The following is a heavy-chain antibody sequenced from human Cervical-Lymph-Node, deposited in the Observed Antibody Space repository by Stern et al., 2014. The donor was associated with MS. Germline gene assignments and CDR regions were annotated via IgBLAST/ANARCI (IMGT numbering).Heavy chain of an antibody. CDR1: GFTFTSSA. CDR3: AAAGITIFGVGTIDY. Sequence: QLEESGPEVKKPGTSVKVSCKASGFTFTSSAVQWVRQARGPRLAWIGWIVVGSGNTNYAQKFQERVTITRDMSTSTAYMELSSLRSEDTAVYYCAAAGITIFGVGTIDYWGQGTLVTVSS. D-gene: IGHD3-3*01. V-gene: IGHV1-58*01. CDR2: IVVGSGNT. J-gene: IGHJ4*02.